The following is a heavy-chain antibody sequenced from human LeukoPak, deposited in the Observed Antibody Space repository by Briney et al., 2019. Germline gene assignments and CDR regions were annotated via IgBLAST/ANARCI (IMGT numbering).Heavy chain of an antibody. Sequence: ASETLSLTCTVSGGSITSYYWSWIRQPPGKGLEWIGYVYYSGSTNYNPSLRSRVTTSIDTSKNQFSLKLSSVTAADTAVYYCAGLNNWFDPWGQGTLVTVSS. J-gene: IGHJ5*02. CDR2: VYYSGST. V-gene: IGHV4-59*08. CDR1: GGSITSYY. CDR3: AGLNNWFDP.